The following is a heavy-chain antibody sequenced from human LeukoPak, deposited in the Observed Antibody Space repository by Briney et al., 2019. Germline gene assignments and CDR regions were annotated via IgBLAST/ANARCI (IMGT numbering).Heavy chain of an antibody. J-gene: IGHJ4*02. D-gene: IGHD6-6*01. CDR2: INPNSGGT. CDR3: ARARWQLVPYFDS. Sequence: GASVKVSCKASGYTFTDYYMHWVRQAPGQGLEWMGWINPNSGGTNFAQKFQGRVAMTRDTSISTAYLELGSLRSDDMAVYFCARARWQLVPYFDSWGQGTLVTVSS. V-gene: IGHV1-2*02. CDR1: GYTFTDYY.